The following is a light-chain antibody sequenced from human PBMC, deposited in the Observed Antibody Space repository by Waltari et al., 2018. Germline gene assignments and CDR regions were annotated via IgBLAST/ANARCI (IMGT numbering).Light chain of an antibody. CDR3: AAWDDSLNEKV. V-gene: IGLV1-44*01. CDR2: SNK. CDR1: SSNIGSNT. J-gene: IGLJ2*01. Sequence: QSVLTQPPSASGTPGQRVTISCSGSSSNIGSNTVTWYQQLPGTAPKLLIYSNKQRPSGVPDRFSGSKSGTSASLAISGLQSEDEADYYCAAWDDSLNEKVFGGGTKLTVL.